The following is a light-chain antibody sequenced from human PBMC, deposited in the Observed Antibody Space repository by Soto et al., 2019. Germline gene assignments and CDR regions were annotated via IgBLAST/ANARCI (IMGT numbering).Light chain of an antibody. CDR2: DAS. CDR3: QQYNSYSYT. V-gene: IGKV1-5*01. CDR1: QSISSW. Sequence: DIQMTQSPSTLSASVGDRVTITSRAIQSISSWLAWYQHQPGKAPKRLIYDASSLESGVPSRFSGSGSGTEFTLPISSLQPDDFATYYRQQYNSYSYTFGQGTQLEIK. J-gene: IGKJ2*01.